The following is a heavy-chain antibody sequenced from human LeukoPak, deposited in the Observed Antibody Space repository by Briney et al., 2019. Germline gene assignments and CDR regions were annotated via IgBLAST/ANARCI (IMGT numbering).Heavy chain of an antibody. Sequence: SETLSLTCTVSGASVSSASYWSWIRQPPGKGVEWIAHIYNGVNTNYNPSLKSRVTISVDTSKNQLSLRLNSVTAADTAVYYCARSRAFNSGAFDPWGQGSLVTVSS. CDR2: IYNGVNT. J-gene: IGHJ5*02. CDR1: GASVSSASY. V-gene: IGHV4-61*01. CDR3: ARSRAFNSGAFDP. D-gene: IGHD1-26*01.